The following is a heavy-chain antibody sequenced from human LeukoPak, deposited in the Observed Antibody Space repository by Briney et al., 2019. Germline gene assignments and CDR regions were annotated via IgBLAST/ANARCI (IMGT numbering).Heavy chain of an antibody. Sequence: PSETLSLTCTVSGGSVSSYFWSWIRQPAGKGLEWIGRVSANGNTNSNPSLKSRVTISVDTSKNQFSLKLSSVTAADTALYYCVRGNYDDRGYSNAFDIWGQGAMVVVSS. CDR2: VSANGNT. J-gene: IGHJ3*02. CDR3: VRGNYDDRGYSNAFDI. V-gene: IGHV4-4*07. CDR1: GGSVSSYF. D-gene: IGHD2-15*01.